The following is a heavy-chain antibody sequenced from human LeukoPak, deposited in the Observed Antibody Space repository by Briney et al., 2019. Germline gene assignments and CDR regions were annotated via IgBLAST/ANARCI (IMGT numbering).Heavy chain of an antibody. CDR3: VSPPPPYSSSWGFFDY. CDR2: ISSSGSTI. J-gene: IGHJ4*02. D-gene: IGHD6-13*01. V-gene: IGHV3-48*03. CDR1: GFTFSSYE. Sequence: PGGSLRLSCAASGFTFSSYEMNWVRQAPGKGLELVSYISSSGSTIYYADSVRGRFTISRDNAKNSLYLQMNSLRAEDTAVYYCVSPPPPYSSSWGFFDYWGQGTLVTVSS.